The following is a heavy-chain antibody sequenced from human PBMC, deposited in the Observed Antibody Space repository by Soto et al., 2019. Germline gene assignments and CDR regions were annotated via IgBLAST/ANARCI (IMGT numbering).Heavy chain of an antibody. D-gene: IGHD4-4*01. J-gene: IGHJ6*02. CDR3: ARTTVTPYYYYGMDV. Sequence: GESLKISCKGSGYSFTSYWIGWVRQMPWKGLEWMGIIYPGDSDTRYSPSFQGQVTISADKSISTAYLQWGSLKASDTAMYYCARTTVTPYYYYGMDVWGQGTTVTVSS. CDR1: GYSFTSYW. CDR2: IYPGDSDT. V-gene: IGHV5-51*01.